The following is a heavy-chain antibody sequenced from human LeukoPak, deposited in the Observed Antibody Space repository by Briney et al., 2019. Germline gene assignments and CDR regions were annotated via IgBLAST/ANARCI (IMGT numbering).Heavy chain of an antibody. V-gene: IGHV3-23*01. CDR3: AKDSTYYYDSSGRGAFDI. Sequence: PGGSLRLSCAASGFTFSSYAMSWVRQAPGKGLEWASAISGSGGSTYYADFVKGRFTISRDNSKNTLYLQMNSLRAEDTAVYYCAKDSTYYYDSSGRGAFDIWGQGTMVTVSS. CDR2: ISGSGGST. D-gene: IGHD3-22*01. J-gene: IGHJ3*02. CDR1: GFTFSSYA.